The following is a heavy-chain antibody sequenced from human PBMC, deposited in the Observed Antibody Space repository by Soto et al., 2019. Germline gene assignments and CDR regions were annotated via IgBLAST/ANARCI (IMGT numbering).Heavy chain of an antibody. Sequence: SETLSLTCAVYGGSFSGYYWSWIRQPPGKGLEWIGEINHSGSTNYNPSLKSRVTISVDTSKNQFSLKLSSVTAADTAVYYCARGDDWAYYYYYYGMDVWGQGTTVTVSS. CDR3: ARGDDWAYYYYYYGMDV. CDR1: GGSFSGYY. J-gene: IGHJ6*02. CDR2: INHSGST. D-gene: IGHD3-16*01. V-gene: IGHV4-34*01.